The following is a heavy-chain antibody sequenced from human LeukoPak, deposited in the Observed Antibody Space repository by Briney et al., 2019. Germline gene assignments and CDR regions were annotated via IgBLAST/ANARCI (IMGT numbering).Heavy chain of an antibody. CDR3: ARPIGSSWSNFDY. J-gene: IGHJ4*02. V-gene: IGHV5-51*01. Sequence: GESLKISCKGSGYSFTSYWIGWVRQMPVKGLEWMGIIYPGDSETRYSPSFQGQVTISADKSISTAYLQWSSLKASDTAMYYCARPIGSSWSNFDYWGQGTLVTVSS. CDR2: IYPGDSET. CDR1: GYSFTSYW. D-gene: IGHD6-13*01.